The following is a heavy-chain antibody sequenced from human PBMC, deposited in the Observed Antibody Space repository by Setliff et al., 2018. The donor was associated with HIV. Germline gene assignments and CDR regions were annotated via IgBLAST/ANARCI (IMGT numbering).Heavy chain of an antibody. V-gene: IGHV4-61*03. Sequence: PSETLSLTCAVYGGSFSSRSYYWSWIRQPPGKGLEWIGYIYYSGSTNYNPSLKSRVTISVDTSKNHFSLKLRSVTAADTAVYYCAQLGMVDDFDYWGQGTLVAVSS. CDR1: GGSFSSRSYY. D-gene: IGHD1-1*01. J-gene: IGHJ4*02. CDR2: IYYSGST. CDR3: AQLGMVDDFDY.